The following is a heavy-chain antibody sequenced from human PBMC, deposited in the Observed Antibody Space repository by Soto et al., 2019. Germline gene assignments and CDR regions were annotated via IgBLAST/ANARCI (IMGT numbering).Heavy chain of an antibody. Sequence: PRGSLRLSCAASGFTFSSYSMNWVRQAPGKGLERVSSISSSSSYIYYADSVKGRFTISRDNAKISLYLQMNSLRAEDTAVYYCSGPYCSGGSCPVCHYYMDVWGKGTTVTGSS. J-gene: IGHJ6*03. CDR1: GFTFSSYS. V-gene: IGHV3-21*01. CDR2: ISSSSSYI. CDR3: SGPYCSGGSCPVCHYYMDV. D-gene: IGHD2-15*01.